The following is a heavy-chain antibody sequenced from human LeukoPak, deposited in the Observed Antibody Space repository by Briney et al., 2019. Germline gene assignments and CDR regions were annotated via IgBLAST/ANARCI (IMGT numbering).Heavy chain of an antibody. CDR2: IKNDGTVK. CDR1: GFTFSSYA. V-gene: IGHV3-7*01. Sequence: GGSLRLSCAASGFTFSSYAMSWVRQAPGKGLEWVANIKNDGTVKNYVDSVKGRFTIPRDNAKNSLYLQMNSLRAEDTAVYYCAKDSYSKGDYWGQGVLVTVSS. CDR3: AKDSYSKGDY. J-gene: IGHJ4*02. D-gene: IGHD6-13*01.